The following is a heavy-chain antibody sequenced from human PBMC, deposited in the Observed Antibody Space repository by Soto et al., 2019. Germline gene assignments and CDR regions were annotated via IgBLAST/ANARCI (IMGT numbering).Heavy chain of an antibody. CDR1: GGSISSGGYY. CDR3: ARVIKYYYDSSDAFDI. J-gene: IGHJ3*02. Sequence: QVQLQESGPGLVKPSQTLSLTCTVSGGSISSGGYYWSWIRQHPGKGLEWIGYIYYSGSTYYNPSLKSRVTISVDTSKNQFALKLSSVTAADTAVYYCARVIKYYYDSSDAFDIWGQGTMVTVSS. D-gene: IGHD3-22*01. V-gene: IGHV4-31*03. CDR2: IYYSGST.